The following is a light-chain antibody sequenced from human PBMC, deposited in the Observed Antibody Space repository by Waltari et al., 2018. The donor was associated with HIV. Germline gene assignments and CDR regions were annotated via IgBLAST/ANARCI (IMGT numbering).Light chain of an antibody. V-gene: IGLV3-19*01. Sequence: SSELTQDPAVSVALGQTVRITCQGDSLRSYYATLYPQKPGQAPVLVIYGKNNRPSGIPDRFSGSSSGNTASLTITGAQAEDEADYYCNSRDSSDNRHNYVFGTGTKVTVL. CDR3: NSRDSSDNRHNYV. CDR1: SLRSYY. CDR2: GKN. J-gene: IGLJ1*01.